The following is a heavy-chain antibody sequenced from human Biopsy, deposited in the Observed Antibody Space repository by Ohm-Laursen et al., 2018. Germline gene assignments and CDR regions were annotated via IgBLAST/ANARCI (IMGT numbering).Heavy chain of an antibody. Sequence: SLRLSCAASGFTFNNSWMHWVRQVPGKELVWVSRVNIDGNITNYADSAKGRFTISRDNARNTLYLQMNSLRGEDMAVYYCAREKSGQSGRYFDYWGPGTLVSVSS. CDR2: VNIDGNIT. CDR3: AREKSGQSGRYFDY. CDR1: GFTFNNSW. D-gene: IGHD5-12*01. J-gene: IGHJ4*02. V-gene: IGHV3-74*01.